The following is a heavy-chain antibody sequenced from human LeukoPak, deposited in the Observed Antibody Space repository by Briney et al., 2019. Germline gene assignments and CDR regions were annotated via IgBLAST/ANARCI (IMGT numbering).Heavy chain of an antibody. CDR1: GFTVSSNY. CDR2: IYSGGGT. V-gene: IGHV3-53*01. Sequence: PGGSLRLSCAASGFTVSSNYMPWARQAPGRGLDWVSVIYSGGGTYYADSVKDRFTISRDTSKNTLYLQMNSLKAEDTAVYYCARGGDTLIPYYWGQGTLVTVSS. CDR3: ARGGDTLIPYY. J-gene: IGHJ4*02. D-gene: IGHD3-22*01.